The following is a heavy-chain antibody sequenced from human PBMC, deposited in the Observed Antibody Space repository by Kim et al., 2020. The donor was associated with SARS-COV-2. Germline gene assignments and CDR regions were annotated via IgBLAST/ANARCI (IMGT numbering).Heavy chain of an antibody. J-gene: IGHJ4*02. Sequence: PGGSLRLSCAASGFTFSNAWMSWVRQAPGKGLEWVGRIKSKTDGGTTDYAAPVKGRFTISRDDSKNTLYLQMNSLKTEDTAVYYCTTDEASVLLWFGEPFDYWGQGTLVTVSS. CDR3: TTDEASVLLWFGEPFDY. V-gene: IGHV3-15*01. CDR2: IKSKTDGGTT. CDR1: GFTFSNAW. D-gene: IGHD3-10*01.